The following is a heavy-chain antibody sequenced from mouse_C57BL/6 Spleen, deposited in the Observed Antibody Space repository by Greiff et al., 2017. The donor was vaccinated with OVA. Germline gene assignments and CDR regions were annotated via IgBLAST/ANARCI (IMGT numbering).Heavy chain of an antibody. D-gene: IGHD1-3*01. CDR1: GYAFSSYW. J-gene: IGHJ2*01. V-gene: IGHV1-80*01. Sequence: VKLQESGAELVKPGASVKISCKASGYAFSSYWMNWVKQRPGKGLEWIGQIYPGDGDTNYNGKFKGKATLTADKSSSTAYMQLSSLTSEDSAVYFCARRTSSGYFDYWGQGTTLTVSS. CDR3: ARRTSSGYFDY. CDR2: IYPGDGDT.